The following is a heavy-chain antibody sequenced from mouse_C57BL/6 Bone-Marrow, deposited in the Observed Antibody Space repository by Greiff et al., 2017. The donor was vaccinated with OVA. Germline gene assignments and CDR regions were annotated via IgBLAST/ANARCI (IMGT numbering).Heavy chain of an antibody. J-gene: IGHJ2*01. CDR2: IYPGSGST. Sequence: QVQLQQPGAKLVKPGASVKMSCKASGYTFTSYWITWVKQRPGQGLEWIGDIYPGSGSTNYNEKFKSKATLTVDTSSSTAYMQLSSLTSEDSAFYYCAKEWNYDYDALDYWGQGTTLTVSS. D-gene: IGHD2-4*01. CDR1: GYTFTSYW. CDR3: AKEWNYDYDALDY. V-gene: IGHV1-55*01.